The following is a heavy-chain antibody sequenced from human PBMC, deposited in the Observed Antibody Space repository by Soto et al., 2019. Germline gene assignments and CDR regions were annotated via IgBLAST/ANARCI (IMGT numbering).Heavy chain of an antibody. J-gene: IGHJ4*02. Sequence: QVQLQESGPGLVKPSETLSFTCNVSGGSMSKYYWSWIRQPAGKGLEWIGRVYTSGSTNYNPSLKSRVTMSIDTSNNHFSLKLNSVTAADTAVYYCARTVGAAYYFDFWGQGTLVTVSS. D-gene: IGHD1-26*01. CDR3: ARTVGAAYYFDF. CDR2: VYTSGST. CDR1: GGSMSKYY. V-gene: IGHV4-4*07.